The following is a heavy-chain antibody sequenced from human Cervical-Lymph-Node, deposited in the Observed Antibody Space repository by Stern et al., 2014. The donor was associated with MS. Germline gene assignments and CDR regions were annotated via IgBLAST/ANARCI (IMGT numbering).Heavy chain of an antibody. CDR1: GFKFNDLY. CDR2: VSTTGSTM. J-gene: IGHJ4*02. CDR3: STLVAY. Sequence: VQLVESGGGLVKPGGSLRLSCGGSGFKFNDLYINWISKAPGKGLEWVSYVSTTGSTMLYADSVKARFTVSRDNTNNSFYLQMDSLRAEDTATYYCSTLVAYWGQGTLVTVSS. V-gene: IGHV3-11*01.